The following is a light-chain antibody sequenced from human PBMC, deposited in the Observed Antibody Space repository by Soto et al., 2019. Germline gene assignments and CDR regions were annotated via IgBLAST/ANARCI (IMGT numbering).Light chain of an antibody. CDR3: QQSYSPVRNI. V-gene: IGKV1-39*01. Sequence: DIQMTQSPSSLSASVGDRVTITCRASQSINRDLNWYQQKAGKAPKLVIYGASSLESGVPSRFSGSGSGTDFTLTITSLQPEDFATDYCQQSYSPVRNIFGQGTKLEI. CDR2: GAS. J-gene: IGKJ2*01. CDR1: QSINRD.